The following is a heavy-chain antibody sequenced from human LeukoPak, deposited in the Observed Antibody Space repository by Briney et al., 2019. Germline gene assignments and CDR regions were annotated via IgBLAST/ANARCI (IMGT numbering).Heavy chain of an antibody. J-gene: IGHJ3*02. CDR2: ITTDGSST. D-gene: IGHD1-1*01. CDR3: AAENGRAFDI. V-gene: IGHV3-74*01. Sequence: GGSLRLSCAASGFTFSSHWMHWVRQAPGKGLVWVSHITTDGSSTGYADSVKGRFTISRDNAKNTLYLQVNSLKVEDTAVYYCAAENGRAFDIWGQGTMVTVSS. CDR1: GFTFSSHW.